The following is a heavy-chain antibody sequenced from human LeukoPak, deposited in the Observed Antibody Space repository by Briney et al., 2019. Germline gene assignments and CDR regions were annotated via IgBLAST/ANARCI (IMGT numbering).Heavy chain of an antibody. J-gene: IGHJ6*03. CDR3: ARAPKGMTTVRYYYYYYMDV. CDR2: IYYNGRT. V-gene: IGHV4-31*03. Sequence: SETLSLTCTVSGGSISSNDYYWCWIRQHPGKGLEWIGYIYYNGRTFHNPSLKTRVTISVDTSKNQFSLKLSSVTAADTAVYYCARAPKGMTTVRYYYYYYMDVWGKGTTVTVSS. D-gene: IGHD4-11*01. CDR1: GGSISSNDYY.